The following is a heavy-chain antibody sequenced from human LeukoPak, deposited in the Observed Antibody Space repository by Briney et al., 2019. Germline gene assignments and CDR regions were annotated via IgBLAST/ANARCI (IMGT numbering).Heavy chain of an antibody. D-gene: IGHD1-7*01. Sequence: GGSLRLSCAPSGFTFSSYGMNWVRQAPGKGLEWVSYISSTSSTKYYADSVKGRFTISRDNAKNSLYLQMNSLRAEDTAVYYCARGGTMWAEIDYWGQGTLVTVSS. CDR3: ARGGTMWAEIDY. CDR1: GFTFSSYG. CDR2: ISSTSSTK. V-gene: IGHV3-48*04. J-gene: IGHJ4*02.